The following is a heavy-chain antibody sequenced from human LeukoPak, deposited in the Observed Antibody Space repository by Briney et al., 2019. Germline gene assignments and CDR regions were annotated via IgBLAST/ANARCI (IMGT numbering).Heavy chain of an antibody. CDR3: ARGRYGYCSGGSCYSRGDYYYGMDV. CDR2: INHSGST. J-gene: IGHJ6*04. V-gene: IGHV4-34*01. Sequence: SETLSLTCAVYGGSFSGYYWSWIRQPPGEGLEWIGEINHSGSTNYNPSLKSRVTISVDTSKNQFSLKLSSVTAADTAVYYCARGRYGYCSGGSCYSRGDYYYGMDVWGKGTTVTVSS. CDR1: GGSFSGYY. D-gene: IGHD2-15*01.